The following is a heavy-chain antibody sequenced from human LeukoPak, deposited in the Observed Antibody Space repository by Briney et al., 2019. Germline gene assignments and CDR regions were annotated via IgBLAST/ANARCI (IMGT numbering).Heavy chain of an antibody. V-gene: IGHV3-48*04. J-gene: IGHJ6*04. D-gene: IGHD3-10*02. CDR2: ISSSGSTI. CDR1: GFSFGSYS. Sequence: GGSLRLSCAASGFSFGSYSMNWVRQAPGKGLEWVSYISSSGSTIYYADSVKGRFTISRDNAKNSLYLQMNSLRAEDTAVYYCAELGITMIGGVWGKGTTVTISS. CDR3: AELGITMIGGV.